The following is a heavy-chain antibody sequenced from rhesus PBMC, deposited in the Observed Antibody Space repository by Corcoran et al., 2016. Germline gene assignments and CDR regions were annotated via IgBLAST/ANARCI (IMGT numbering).Heavy chain of an antibody. CDR1: GYSISSGYG. V-gene: IGHV4-127*01. J-gene: IGHJ4*01. Sequence: QVQLQESGPGLVKPSETLSLTCAVSGYSISSGYGWSWIRQPPGKGLEWIGSIGGSSGSTNYNPSLKSRVTISKDTSKNQFSLKLSSVTAADTAVYYCSRGSYGIFDYWGQGVLVTVSS. CDR2: IGGSSGST. D-gene: IGHD4-4*01. CDR3: SRGSYGIFDY.